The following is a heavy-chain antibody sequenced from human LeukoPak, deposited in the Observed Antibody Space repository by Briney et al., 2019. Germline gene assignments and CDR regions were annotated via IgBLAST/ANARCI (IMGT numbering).Heavy chain of an antibody. Sequence: PGGSLRLSCAASGFTFNNFCMSWVRQAPGKGLEWVANIKHDGSEKYYVDSVKGQFTISRDNAKNSLYLQMNSLRAEDTAVYYCARDRGVVTPASGYWGQGTLVTVSS. J-gene: IGHJ4*02. CDR3: ARDRGVVTPASGY. CDR2: IKHDGSEK. CDR1: GFTFNNFC. D-gene: IGHD4-23*01. V-gene: IGHV3-7*01.